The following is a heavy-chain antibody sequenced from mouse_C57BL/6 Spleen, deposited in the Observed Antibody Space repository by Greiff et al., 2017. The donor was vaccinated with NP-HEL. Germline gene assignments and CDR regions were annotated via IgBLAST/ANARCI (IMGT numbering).Heavy chain of an antibody. V-gene: IGHV6-3*01. CDR1: GFTFSNYW. J-gene: IGHJ2*01. D-gene: IGHD4-1*01. CDR3: TYWDDYFDY. Sequence: VQLKESGGGLVQPGGSMKLSCVASGFTFSNYWMNWVRQSPEKGFEWVAQIRLKSDNYATHYAESVKGRFTISRDDSKSSVYLQMNNLRAEDTGIYYCTYWDDYFDYWGQGTTLTVSS. CDR2: IRLKSDNYAT.